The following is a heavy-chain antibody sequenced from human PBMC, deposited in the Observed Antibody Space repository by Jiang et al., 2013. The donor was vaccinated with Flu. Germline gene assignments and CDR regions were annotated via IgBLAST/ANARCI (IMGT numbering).Heavy chain of an antibody. CDR1: GYTFTGYY. V-gene: IGHV1-2*02. D-gene: IGHD3-22*01. J-gene: IGHJ4*02. Sequence: GAEVKKPGASVKVSCETSGYTFTGYYVHWVRQAPGQRLEWMGSINPNNGGAKYAQNFQGRVTITRDTSITTVYMDLSRLRFDDTAVYYCAREPKHLDYYDTSSYRDYWGQGTLVIVSS. CDR3: AREPKHLDYYDTSSYRDY. CDR2: INPNNGGA.